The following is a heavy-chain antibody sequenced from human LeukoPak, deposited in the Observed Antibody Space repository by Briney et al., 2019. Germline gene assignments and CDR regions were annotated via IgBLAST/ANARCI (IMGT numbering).Heavy chain of an antibody. Sequence: GGSLRLSCAAPGFTFSSYWMHWVRQAPGKGLVWVSHINSDGSSTNYADSVKGRFTISRDNAKNTVYLQMNSLRAEDTAVYYCATSRTFDYWGQGTLVTVSS. CDR1: GFTFSSYW. V-gene: IGHV3-74*01. CDR3: ATSRTFDY. D-gene: IGHD2-8*01. CDR2: INSDGSST. J-gene: IGHJ4*02.